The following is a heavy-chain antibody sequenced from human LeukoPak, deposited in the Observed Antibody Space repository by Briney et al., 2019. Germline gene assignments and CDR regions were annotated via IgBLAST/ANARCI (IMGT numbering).Heavy chain of an antibody. CDR2: IYYSGST. CDR3: ARDTTYYDSSGSGDAFDI. V-gene: IGHV4-31*03. CDR1: GGSISSGGYY. Sequence: SQTLSLTCTVSGGSISSGGYYWSWIRQHPGKGLEWIGYIYYSGSTYYNPSLKSRVTISVDTSKNQFSLKLSSVTAADTAVYYCARDTTYYDSSGSGDAFDIWGQGTMVTVSS. D-gene: IGHD3-22*01. J-gene: IGHJ3*02.